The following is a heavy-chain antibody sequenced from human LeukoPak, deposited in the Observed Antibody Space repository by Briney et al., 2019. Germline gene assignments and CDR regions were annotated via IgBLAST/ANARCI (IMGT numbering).Heavy chain of an antibody. V-gene: IGHV4-61*01. CDR3: ARDRVAAASLDY. Sequence: SETLSLTCTVSGVSVSSGSYYWSWIRQPPGKGLEWIGYIYYSGSTNYNPSLKSRGTISVDTSKNQFSLKLSSVTAADTAVYYCARDRVAAASLDYWGQGILVTVSS. CDR1: GVSVSSGSYY. D-gene: IGHD6-13*01. CDR2: IYYSGST. J-gene: IGHJ4*02.